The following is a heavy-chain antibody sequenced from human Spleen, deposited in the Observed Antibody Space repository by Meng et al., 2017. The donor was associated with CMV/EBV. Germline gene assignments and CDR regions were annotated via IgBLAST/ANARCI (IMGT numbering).Heavy chain of an antibody. Sequence: GESLKISCAASGFTFSDHYMDWVRQAPGKGLEWVSSISSSSSYIYYADSVKGRFTISRDNAKNSLYLQMNSLRAEDTAVYYCARDVTIFGVVNGRYFDLWGRGTLVTVSS. CDR2: ISSSSSYI. J-gene: IGHJ2*01. CDR3: ARDVTIFGVVNGRYFDL. D-gene: IGHD3-3*01. V-gene: IGHV3-21*01. CDR1: GFTFSDHY.